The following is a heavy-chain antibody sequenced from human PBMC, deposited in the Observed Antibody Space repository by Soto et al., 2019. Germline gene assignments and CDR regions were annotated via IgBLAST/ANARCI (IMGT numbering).Heavy chain of an antibody. CDR1: GGSISSYY. D-gene: IGHD6-6*01. CDR2: IYYSGSA. J-gene: IGHJ5*02. CDR3: AGHPSIAARPRFYWFDP. Sequence: SETLSLTCTVSGGSISSYYWSWIRQPPGKGLEWIGYIYYSGSANYNPSLKSRVTISVDTSKNQFSLKLSSVTAADTAVYYCAGHPSIAARPRFYWFDPWGQGTLVTVSS. V-gene: IGHV4-59*08.